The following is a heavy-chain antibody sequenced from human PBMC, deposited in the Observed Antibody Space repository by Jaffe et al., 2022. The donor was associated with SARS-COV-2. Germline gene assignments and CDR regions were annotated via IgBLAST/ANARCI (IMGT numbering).Heavy chain of an antibody. Sequence: QVQLQQWGAGLLKPSETLSLTCAVYGGSFSGYYWSWIRQPPGKGLEWIGEINHSGSTNYNPSLKSRVTISVDTSKNQFSLKLSSVTAADTAVYYCARGGPFRNGHKYCSGGSCYSGSAVAYWGQGTLVTVSS. V-gene: IGHV4-34*01. CDR2: INHSGST. J-gene: IGHJ4*02. CDR1: GGSFSGYY. D-gene: IGHD2-15*01. CDR3: ARGGPFRNGHKYCSGGSCYSGSAVAY.